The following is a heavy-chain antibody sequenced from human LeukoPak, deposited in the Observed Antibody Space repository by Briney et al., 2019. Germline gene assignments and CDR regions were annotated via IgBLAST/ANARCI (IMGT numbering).Heavy chain of an antibody. V-gene: IGHV1-2*02. CDR1: GYTFTGYY. CDR2: INPNSGGT. Sequence: GASVKVSCKASGYTFTGYYMHWVRQAPGQGLEWMGWINPNSGGTNYAQKFQGRVTMTRDTSISTAYMELSRLRSDDPAVYYCARFRATTEPHFDYWGQGTLVTVSS. J-gene: IGHJ4*02. CDR3: ARFRATTEPHFDY. D-gene: IGHD1-26*01.